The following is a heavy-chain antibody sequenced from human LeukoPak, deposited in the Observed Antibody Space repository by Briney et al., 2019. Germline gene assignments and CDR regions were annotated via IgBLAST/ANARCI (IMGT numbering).Heavy chain of an antibody. D-gene: IGHD4/OR15-4a*01. CDR2: IYYSGTT. J-gene: IGHJ6*02. CDR1: GGSISSGDSF. CDR3: ARLKLTYYYYYGMDV. V-gene: IGHV4-30-4*01. Sequence: SETLSLTCNVSGGSISSGDSFWSRIRQPPGKGLEWIGCIYYSGTTNYNPSLKSRVTISVDTSKNQFSLKLSSVTAADTAVYYCARLKLTYYYYYGMDVWGQGTTVTVSS.